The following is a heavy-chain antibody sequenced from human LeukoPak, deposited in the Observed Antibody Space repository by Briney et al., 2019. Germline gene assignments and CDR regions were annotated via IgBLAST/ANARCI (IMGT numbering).Heavy chain of an antibody. V-gene: IGHV3-23*01. J-gene: IGHJ4*02. CDR2: ISGSGGST. Sequence: QSGGSLRLSCAASGFTFSSYAMSWVRQAPGKGLEWVSAISGSGGSTYYADSVKGRFTISRDNSKNTLYLQMNSLRAEDTAVYYCAKDPITMVRGVIIDYYFDYWGQGTLVTVSS. D-gene: IGHD3-10*01. CDR3: AKDPITMVRGVIIDYYFDY. CDR1: GFTFSSYA.